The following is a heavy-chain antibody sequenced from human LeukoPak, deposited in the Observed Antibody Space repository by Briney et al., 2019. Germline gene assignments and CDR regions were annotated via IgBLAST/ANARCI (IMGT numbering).Heavy chain of an antibody. CDR2: INPNSGGT. Sequence: ASVKVSCKASGYTFTGYYMHWVQQAPGQGLEWMGRINPNSGGTNYAQKFQGRVTMTRDTSISTAYMELSRLRSDDTAVYYCARDRGYSYGQIFDYWGQGTLVTVSS. V-gene: IGHV1-2*06. J-gene: IGHJ4*02. CDR3: ARDRGYSYGQIFDY. D-gene: IGHD5-18*01. CDR1: GYTFTGYY.